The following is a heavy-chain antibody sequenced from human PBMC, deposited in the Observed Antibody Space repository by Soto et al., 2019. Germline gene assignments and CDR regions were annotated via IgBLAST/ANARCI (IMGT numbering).Heavy chain of an antibody. CDR1: GFTFSDYY. J-gene: IGHJ5*02. CDR2: ISSSGSTI. D-gene: IGHD3-3*01. Sequence: PGGSLRLSCAASGFTFSDYYMSWIRQAPGKGLEWVSYISSSGSTIYYADSVKGRFTISRDNAKNSLYLQMNSLRAEDTAVYYCARSPTITIFYPVPGEAWFDPWGQGTLVTVSS. CDR3: ARSPTITIFYPVPGEAWFDP. V-gene: IGHV3-11*01.